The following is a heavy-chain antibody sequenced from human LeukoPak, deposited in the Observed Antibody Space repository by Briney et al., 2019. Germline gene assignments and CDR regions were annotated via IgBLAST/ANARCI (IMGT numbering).Heavy chain of an antibody. Sequence: PGGSLRLSCEASGFTFSDYSMNWVRQAPRKGLEWISYITSSSGTIYYADSVKGRFTVSRDNAENSLYLQMNSLRAEDTAVYYCARDNYDSSGYRYWGQGTLVTVSS. CDR3: ARDNYDSSGYRY. D-gene: IGHD3-22*01. CDR2: ITSSSGTI. CDR1: GFTFSDYS. J-gene: IGHJ4*02. V-gene: IGHV3-48*01.